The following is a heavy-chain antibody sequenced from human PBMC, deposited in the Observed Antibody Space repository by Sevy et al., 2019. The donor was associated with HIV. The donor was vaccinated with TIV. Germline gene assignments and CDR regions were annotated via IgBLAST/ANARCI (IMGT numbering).Heavy chain of an antibody. CDR1: GYTFTSHS. V-gene: IGHV1-46*01. J-gene: IGHJ4*01. CDR2: INPSGGST. Sequence: ASEKVSCKASGYTFTSHSIHWVRQAPGQGLEWIGIINPSGGSTSYAQKFQGRVTMTRDTSTSTVYMDLSSLRSEDTAVYYCARDFHYHYAGGTLFYWGHGTLVTVSS. CDR3: ARDFHYHYAGGTLFY. D-gene: IGHD3-16*01.